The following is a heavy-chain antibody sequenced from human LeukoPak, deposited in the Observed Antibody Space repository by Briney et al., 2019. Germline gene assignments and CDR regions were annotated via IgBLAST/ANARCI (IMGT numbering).Heavy chain of an antibody. CDR3: ARSANPGVHDFDP. Sequence: PGGSLRLSCAASGFTFSSYSMNWVRQTPGKGLEWLSYISSSSKINYADSVKGRFTISRDNAKNSLYLQMNSLRDEDTAVYYCARSANPGVHDFDPWGQGTLVTVSS. CDR1: GFTFSSYS. D-gene: IGHD6-6*01. V-gene: IGHV3-48*02. J-gene: IGHJ5*02. CDR2: ISSSSKI.